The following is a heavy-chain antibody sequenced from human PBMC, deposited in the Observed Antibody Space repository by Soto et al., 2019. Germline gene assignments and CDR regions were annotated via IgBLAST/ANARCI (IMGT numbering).Heavy chain of an antibody. V-gene: IGHV1-8*01. Sequence: QVQLVQSGAEVKEPGASVKVSCKASGYTFTTYDIYWMRQATGQGLEWMGLMNPYSGNTGYVQKLQSNGTVAMHHTNRKGDMGKSVLRPDGTGGHYGVENKKASGPQLFCSRGHGSQGT. CDR2: MNPYSGNT. CDR3: VENKKASGPQLFCSRGH. D-gene: IGHD1-1*01. CDR1: GYTFTTYD. J-gene: IGHJ1*01.